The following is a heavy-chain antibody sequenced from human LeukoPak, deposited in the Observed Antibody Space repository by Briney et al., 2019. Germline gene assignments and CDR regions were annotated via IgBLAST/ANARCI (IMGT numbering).Heavy chain of an antibody. D-gene: IGHD5-12*01. CDR3: AGGSGYSGYELGVDY. J-gene: IGHJ4*02. CDR1: GYTFTGYY. CDR2: INPNSGGT. V-gene: IGHV1-2*02. Sequence: ASVKVSCKASGYTFTGYYMHWVRQAPGQGLEWMGWINPNSGGTNYAQKFQGRVTMTRDTSISTAYMALSRLRSDDTAVYYCAGGSGYSGYELGVDYWGQGTLVTVSS.